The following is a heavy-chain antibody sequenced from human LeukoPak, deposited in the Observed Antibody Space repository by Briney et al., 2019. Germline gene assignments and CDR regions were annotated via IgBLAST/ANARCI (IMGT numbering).Heavy chain of an antibody. D-gene: IGHD3-16*02. J-gene: IGHJ3*02. CDR2: IYPGDSDT. V-gene: IGHV5-51*01. CDR1: GSSFTSYW. Sequence: GGSLEISWQGSGSSFTSYWSGWVRRLPGKGLEWMGIIYPGDSDTRYSPSFQGQVTISADKSSSTAYLQWSSLKASDTAIYYCTRLSDYAFDMWGQGTMVTVSS. CDR3: TRLSDYAFDM.